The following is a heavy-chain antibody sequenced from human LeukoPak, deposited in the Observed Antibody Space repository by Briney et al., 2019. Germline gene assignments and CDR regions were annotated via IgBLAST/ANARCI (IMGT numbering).Heavy chain of an antibody. D-gene: IGHD1-1*01. CDR3: ARADKLDSVNAFDI. CDR1: GFTVSSNY. CDR2: IYSGGST. J-gene: IGHJ3*02. Sequence: GGSLRLSCAASGFTVSSNYMSWVRQAPGKGLEWVSVIYSGGSTYYADSVKGRFTISRDNSKNTLYLQMNSLRAEDTAVYYRARADKLDSVNAFDIWGQGTMVTVSS. V-gene: IGHV3-66*02.